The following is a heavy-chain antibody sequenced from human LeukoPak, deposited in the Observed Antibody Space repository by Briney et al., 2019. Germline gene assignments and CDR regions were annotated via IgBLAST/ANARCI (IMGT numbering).Heavy chain of an antibody. CDR2: MNPNSGNT. CDR3: AKRTDSSNYYAASDI. J-gene: IGHJ3*02. CDR1: GYTFTNYE. Sequence: ASVKVSCKASGYTFTNYEVNWVRQATGQGLEWMGWMNPNSGNTGYAQKFQGRAIMTRDTSINTAYMELSSLRSEDTAVYYCAKRTDSSNYYAASDIWGQGTMVTVSS. D-gene: IGHD4-11*01. V-gene: IGHV1-8*01.